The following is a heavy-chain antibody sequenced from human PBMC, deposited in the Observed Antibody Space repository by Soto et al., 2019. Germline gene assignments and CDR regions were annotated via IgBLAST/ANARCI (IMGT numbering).Heavy chain of an antibody. J-gene: IGHJ4*02. D-gene: IGHD3-10*01. CDR3: ARDLHYYGSGSYYDYFDY. CDR2: IYYSGST. Sequence: SETLSLTCTVSGGSISSYYWSWIRQPPGKGLEWIGYIYYSGSTNYNPSLKSRVTISVDTSKNQFSLKLSSVTAADTAVYYCARDLHYYGSGSYYDYFDYWGQGTLVTVPQ. V-gene: IGHV4-59*01. CDR1: GGSISSYY.